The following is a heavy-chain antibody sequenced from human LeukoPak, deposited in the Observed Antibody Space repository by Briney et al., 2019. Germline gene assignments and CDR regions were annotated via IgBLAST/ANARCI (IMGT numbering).Heavy chain of an antibody. V-gene: IGHV3-30*18. Sequence: AGGSLRLSCAASGITFSDYVMHWVRQAPGKGLEWKAFISHDGSTKLYADSVRGRFPISRDNSKNTVFLQMNSLRPEDTAVYFCAKDGGNYYIDYWGQGTLVTVSS. CDR3: AKDGGNYYIDY. CDR2: ISHDGSTK. J-gene: IGHJ4*02. D-gene: IGHD4-23*01. CDR1: GITFSDYV.